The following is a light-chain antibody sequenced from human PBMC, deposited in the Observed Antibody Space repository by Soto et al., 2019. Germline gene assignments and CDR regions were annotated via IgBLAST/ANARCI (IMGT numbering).Light chain of an antibody. CDR3: QQYNNWPPLT. V-gene: IGKV3-15*01. Sequence: EIVMTQSPATLSVSPGERATLSCRASQSVSSNLAWYQQKPGQAPRLLIYGASTRATGIPARFSGSGSGTEFTLTISSLQSVDFAVYYCQQYNNWPPLTLGGGTKVEIK. CDR1: QSVSSN. CDR2: GAS. J-gene: IGKJ4*01.